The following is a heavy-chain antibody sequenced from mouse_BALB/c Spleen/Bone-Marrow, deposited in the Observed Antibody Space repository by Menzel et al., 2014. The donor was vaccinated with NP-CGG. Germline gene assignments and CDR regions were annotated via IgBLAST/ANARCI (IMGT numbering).Heavy chain of an antibody. Sequence: QVQLQHSGAELVKPGASVRLSCKASGYSFTTYWIHWVKQRPGQGLEWIGEINPSNGRTNYNEKFKSKATLTVDKSSSTAYMQLSSLTSEDSAVYYCARHDGPAWFAYWGQGTLVTVSA. CDR2: INPSNGRT. V-gene: IGHV1S81*02. J-gene: IGHJ3*01. CDR3: ARHDGPAWFAY. CDR1: GYSFTTYW.